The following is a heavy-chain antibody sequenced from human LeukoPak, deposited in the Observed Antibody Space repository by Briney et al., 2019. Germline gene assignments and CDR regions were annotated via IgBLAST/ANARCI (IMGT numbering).Heavy chain of an antibody. Sequence: GGSLRLSCAASGFTFSSYAMHWVRQAPGKGLEWVAVISYDGSNKYYADSVKGRFTVSRDNSKNTLYLQMNSLRAEDTAVYYCASLGSSSRDYWGQGTLVTVSS. CDR3: ASLGSSSRDY. V-gene: IGHV3-30-3*01. CDR2: ISYDGSNK. CDR1: GFTFSSYA. J-gene: IGHJ4*02. D-gene: IGHD6-6*01.